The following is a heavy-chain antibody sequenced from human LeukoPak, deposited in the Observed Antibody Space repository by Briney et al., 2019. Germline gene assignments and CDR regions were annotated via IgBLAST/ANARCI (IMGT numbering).Heavy chain of an antibody. V-gene: IGHV3-33*01. J-gene: IGHJ3*02. Sequence: GGSLRLSCAASGFIFSDYGMHWVRQAPGKGLEWVAVIWYDGTMKDYADSAKGRFTVSRDNSKNTLSLQMNSLRVEDTAVYYCARPFWSPHPTHAFDMWGQGTMVTASS. CDR2: IWYDGTMK. CDR1: GFIFSDYG. CDR3: ARPFWSPHPTHAFDM. D-gene: IGHD3-3*01.